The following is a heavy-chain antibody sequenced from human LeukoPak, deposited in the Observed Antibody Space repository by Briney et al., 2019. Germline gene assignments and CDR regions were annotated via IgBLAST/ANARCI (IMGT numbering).Heavy chain of an antibody. D-gene: IGHD6-13*01. Sequence: GESLKISCKGSGYSFTSYWIGWVRQMPGKGLEWMGIIYPGDSDTRYSPSFQGQVTISADKSISTAYLQWSSLKASDTAMYYCARARGSSWYGHYFDYWGQGTLVTVPS. J-gene: IGHJ4*02. CDR3: ARARGSSWYGHYFDY. V-gene: IGHV5-51*01. CDR1: GYSFTSYW. CDR2: IYPGDSDT.